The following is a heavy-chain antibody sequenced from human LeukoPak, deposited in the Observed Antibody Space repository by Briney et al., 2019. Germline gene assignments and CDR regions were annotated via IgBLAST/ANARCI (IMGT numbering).Heavy chain of an antibody. V-gene: IGHV1-2*02. Sequence: GASVKVSCKASGYTFTGYYMHWVRQAPGQGLEWMGWINPNSGGTNYAQKFQGRVTMTRDTSISTAYLELSRLRSDDTAVYYCARTYYYDSRDAFDIWGQGTMVTVSS. CDR2: INPNSGGT. J-gene: IGHJ3*02. CDR1: GYTFTGYY. D-gene: IGHD3-22*01. CDR3: ARTYYYDSRDAFDI.